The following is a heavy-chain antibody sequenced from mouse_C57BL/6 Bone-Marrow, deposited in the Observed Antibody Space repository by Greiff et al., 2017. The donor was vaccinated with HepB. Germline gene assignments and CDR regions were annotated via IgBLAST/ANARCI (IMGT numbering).Heavy chain of an antibody. D-gene: IGHD1-1*01. V-gene: IGHV5-6*01. CDR3: ARLPYLFAY. J-gene: IGHJ3*01. CDR2: ISSGGSYT. CDR1: GFTFSSYG. Sequence: EVQGVESGGDLVKPGGSLKLSCAASGFTFSSYGMSWVRQTPDKRLEWVATISSGGSYTYYPDSVKGRFTISRDNAKNTLYLQMSSLKSEDTAMYYCARLPYLFAYGGQGTLVTVSA.